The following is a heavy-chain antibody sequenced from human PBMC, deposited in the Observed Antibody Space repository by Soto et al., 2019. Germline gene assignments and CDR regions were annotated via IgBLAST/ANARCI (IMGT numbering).Heavy chain of an antibody. D-gene: IGHD7-27*01. V-gene: IGHV4-31*03. CDR1: GDSVSSGGYY. CDR2: IYYSGST. CDR3: ATGNAWGFLLAY. Sequence: SETLSLTCTVSGDSVSSGGYYWSWIRQHPVTGLEWIGYIYYSGSTYYNPSLRGRVTISLDTSENHFSLSLSPVTAADTAVYYCATGNAWGFLLAYWGRGTLVTVSS. J-gene: IGHJ4*02.